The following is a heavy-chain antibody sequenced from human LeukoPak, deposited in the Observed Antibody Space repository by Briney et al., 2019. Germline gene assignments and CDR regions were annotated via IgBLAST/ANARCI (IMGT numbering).Heavy chain of an antibody. J-gene: IGHJ4*02. V-gene: IGHV3-53*05. Sequence: PGGSLRLSCAASGFIVSSNYMSWVRQAPGKGLEWVSVIYSGGSTYYADSVKGRFTISRDNSKNTLFLQMNSLRAEDTAVYYCAKDQGIATRPYYFNYWGQGTLVTVSS. D-gene: IGHD6-6*01. CDR3: AKDQGIATRPYYFNY. CDR1: GFIVSSNY. CDR2: IYSGGST.